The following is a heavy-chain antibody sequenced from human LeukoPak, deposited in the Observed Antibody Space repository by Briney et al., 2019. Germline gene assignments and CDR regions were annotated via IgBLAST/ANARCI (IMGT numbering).Heavy chain of an antibody. CDR1: GFTFTSSA. Sequence: ASVKVSCKASGFTFTSSAVQWVRQARGQRLEWIGWIVVGSGNTNYAQKFQERVTITRDMSTSTAYMELSSLRSEDTAVYYCAAARVDVGATGYYFDYWGQGTLVTVSS. V-gene: IGHV1-58*01. CDR2: IVVGSGNT. D-gene: IGHD1-26*01. CDR3: AAARVDVGATGYYFDY. J-gene: IGHJ4*02.